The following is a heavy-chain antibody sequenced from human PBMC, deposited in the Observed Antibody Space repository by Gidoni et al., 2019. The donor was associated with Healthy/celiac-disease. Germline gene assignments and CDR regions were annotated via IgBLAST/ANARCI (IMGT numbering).Heavy chain of an antibody. J-gene: IGHJ4*02. Sequence: EVQLVESGGGLVQPGGSLRLSCAASGFTFSSYEMNWVRQAPGKGLEWVSYISSSGSTIYYADSVKGRFTISRDNAKNSLYLQMNSLRAEDTAVYYCARERYDSSGYPNYYFDYWGQGTLVTVSS. V-gene: IGHV3-48*03. CDR3: ARERYDSSGYPNYYFDY. CDR2: ISSSGSTI. D-gene: IGHD3-22*01. CDR1: GFTFSSYE.